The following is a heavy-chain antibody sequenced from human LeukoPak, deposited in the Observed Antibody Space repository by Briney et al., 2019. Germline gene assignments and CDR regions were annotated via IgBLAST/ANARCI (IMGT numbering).Heavy chain of an antibody. D-gene: IGHD1-26*01. CDR1: GGSISRSSRY. J-gene: IGHJ4*02. CDR3: ATTTIRLGY. CDR2: IFYSGNT. V-gene: IGHV4-39*07. Sequence: SETLSLTCTVSGGSISRSSRYWGWIRQPPGKGLEWIGSIFYSGNTYDNPSLKSRVTISVDTSKNQFSLKLSSVTAADTAVYYCATTTIRLGYWGQGTLVTVSS.